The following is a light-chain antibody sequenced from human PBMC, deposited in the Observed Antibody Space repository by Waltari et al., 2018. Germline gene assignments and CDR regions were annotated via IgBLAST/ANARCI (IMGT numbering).Light chain of an antibody. J-gene: IGKJ4*01. CDR1: QSLLYSTNNRNY. CDR3: QQYYSTLT. CDR2: WAS. Sequence: DTGLIEPPDTLALSRGESATITCRSSQSLLYSTNNRNYVAWYQKKPGQPPKLIIYWASTQEVGVPDRFSGSGSATDFTLTISSLQAEDVAVYYCQQYYSTLTFGGGTKVEIK. V-gene: IGKV4-1*01.